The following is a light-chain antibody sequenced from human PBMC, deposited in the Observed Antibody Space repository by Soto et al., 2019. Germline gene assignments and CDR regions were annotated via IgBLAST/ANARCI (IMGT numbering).Light chain of an antibody. J-gene: IGLJ2*01. V-gene: IGLV2-8*01. CDR2: EVS. Sequence: QSALTQPPSASGSPGQSVTISCTGTSSDVGGYHYVSWYQLHPGKAPKLIIYEVSKRPSGVADHFSGSKSGNTASLTVSGLQADDEDDYYRSSFGGRSHVVFGGGTKLTVL. CDR3: SSFGGRSHVV. CDR1: SSDVGGYHY.